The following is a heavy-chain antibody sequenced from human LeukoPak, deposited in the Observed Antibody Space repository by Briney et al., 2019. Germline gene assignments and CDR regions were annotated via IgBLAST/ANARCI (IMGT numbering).Heavy chain of an antibody. CDR1: GFTVSSNY. CDR2: IYSGGST. V-gene: IGHV3-53*01. Sequence: GGSLRLSCAASGFTVSSNYMSWVRQAPGKGLEWVSVIYSGGSTYYADSVKGRFTISRDNSKNALYLQMNSLRAEDTAVYYCARGLHGTPYYFDYWGQGTLVTVSS. CDR3: ARGLHGTPYYFDY. D-gene: IGHD1-1*01. J-gene: IGHJ4*02.